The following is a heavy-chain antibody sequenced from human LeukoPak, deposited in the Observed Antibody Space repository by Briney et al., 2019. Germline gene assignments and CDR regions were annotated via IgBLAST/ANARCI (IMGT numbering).Heavy chain of an antibody. J-gene: IGHJ3*02. Sequence: GGSLRLSCAASGFSFSNYWMDWVRQAPGKGLEWVANIKQDGSEKKCLDSVKGRFTISRDNAQNSLYLQMNSLRVEDTAVYYCARVWYYDSSGYYFPDAFDIWGQGTMVTVSS. V-gene: IGHV3-7*02. CDR1: GFSFSNYW. D-gene: IGHD3-22*01. CDR3: ARVWYYDSSGYYFPDAFDI. CDR2: IKQDGSEK.